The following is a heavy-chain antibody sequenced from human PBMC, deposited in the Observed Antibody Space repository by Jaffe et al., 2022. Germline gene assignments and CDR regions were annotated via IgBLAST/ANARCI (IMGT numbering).Heavy chain of an antibody. J-gene: IGHJ3*02. D-gene: IGHD1-26*01. CDR2: IGSKPHGGKT. V-gene: IGHV3-49*04. CDR3: SRQYVVGATIYAFDI. Sequence: EVQLVESGGDLVQPGRSLRLSCTASGFSFGDYGLNWVRQAPGKGLEWVGFIGSKPHGGKTEYAASVRGRFTISRDDSKNIAYLHMNSLRTEDTAVYYCSRQYVVGATIYAFDIWGQGTVVTVSS. CDR1: GFSFGDYG.